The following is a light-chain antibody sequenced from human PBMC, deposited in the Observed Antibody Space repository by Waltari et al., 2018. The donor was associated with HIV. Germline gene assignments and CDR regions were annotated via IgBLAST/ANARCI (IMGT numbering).Light chain of an antibody. V-gene: IGLV1-40*01. J-gene: IGLJ2*01. CDR1: SSNIGAGYD. CDR2: GHS. CDR3: QSYDSSLSGSVV. Sequence: QSVLTQPPSVSGAPGQRVTISCTGSSSNIGAGYDVHWYQQLPGTAPKLLIYGHSNRPSGVPDRFSGSKSGTSASRAITGLQAEDEADYYCQSYDSSLSGSVVFGGGTKLTVL.